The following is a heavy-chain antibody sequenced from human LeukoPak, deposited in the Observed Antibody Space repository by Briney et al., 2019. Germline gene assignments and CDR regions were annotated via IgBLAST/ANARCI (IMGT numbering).Heavy chain of an antibody. CDR1: GFTFSNSA. D-gene: IGHD2/OR15-2a*01. CDR2: INNIASHI. V-gene: IGHV3-21*01. J-gene: IGHJ4*02. Sequence: GGSLRLSCAASGFTFSNSAMNWVRQAPGKGLEWVSSINNIASHIYYVDSVRGRFTISRDNAKNSVSLQMNNLRAEDTAVYYCTRDATQYLRYGYFDSWGQGILVTVSS. CDR3: TRDATQYLRYGYFDS.